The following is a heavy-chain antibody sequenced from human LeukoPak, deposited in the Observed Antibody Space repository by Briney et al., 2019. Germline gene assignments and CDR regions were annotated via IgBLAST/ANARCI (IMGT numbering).Heavy chain of an antibody. CDR1: GGFISSYY. Sequence: SETLSLTCTVSGGFISSYYWSWIRQPAGKGLEWIGRIYTSGSTNYNPCLKSRVTMSVDTSKNQFSLKLNSVTAADTAVYYCARGIRLGYGSGRDWFDPWGQGTLVTVSS. D-gene: IGHD3-10*01. J-gene: IGHJ5*02. CDR3: ARGIRLGYGSGRDWFDP. V-gene: IGHV4-4*07. CDR2: IYTSGST.